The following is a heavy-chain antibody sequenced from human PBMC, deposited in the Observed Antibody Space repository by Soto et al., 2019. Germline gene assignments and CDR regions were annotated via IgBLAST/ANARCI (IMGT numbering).Heavy chain of an antibody. D-gene: IGHD3-3*01. Sequence: PGGSLRLSCAASGFTFSSYSMNWVRQAPGKGLEWVSYISSSSSTIYYADSVKGRFTISRGNAKNSLYLQMNSLRAEDTAVYYCARDIWSGMGAFDIWGQGTMVTVSS. V-gene: IGHV3-48*01. J-gene: IGHJ3*02. CDR3: ARDIWSGMGAFDI. CDR1: GFTFSSYS. CDR2: ISSSSSTI.